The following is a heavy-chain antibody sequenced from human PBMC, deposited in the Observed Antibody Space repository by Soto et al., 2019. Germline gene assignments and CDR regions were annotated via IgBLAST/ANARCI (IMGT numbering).Heavy chain of an antibody. CDR2: INPSGGST. CDR1: GYTFTSYY. CDR3: ARIFMEVKWSSRPDVAFDI. J-gene: IGHJ3*02. V-gene: IGHV1-46*03. D-gene: IGHD2-21*01. Sequence: ASVKVSCKASGYTFTSYYMHWVRQAPGQGLEWMGIINPSGGSTSYAQKFQGRVTMTRDTSTSTVYMELSSLRSEDTAVYYCARIFMEVKWSSRPDVAFDIWGQGTMVTGSS.